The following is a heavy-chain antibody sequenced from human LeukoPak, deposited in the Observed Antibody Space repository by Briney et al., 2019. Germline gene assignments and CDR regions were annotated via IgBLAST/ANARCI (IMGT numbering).Heavy chain of an antibody. D-gene: IGHD2-15*01. Sequence: GESLKISCKGSGYSFSNDWIGWVRQMPGKGLEWMGIIYPGDSDTRYSPSFQGQVTISADKSISTAYLQWSSLEASDTAMYYCARRGCNGGSCYGYWGQGTLVTVSS. CDR3: ARRGCNGGSCYGY. CDR2: IYPGDSDT. J-gene: IGHJ4*02. V-gene: IGHV5-51*01. CDR1: GYSFSNDW.